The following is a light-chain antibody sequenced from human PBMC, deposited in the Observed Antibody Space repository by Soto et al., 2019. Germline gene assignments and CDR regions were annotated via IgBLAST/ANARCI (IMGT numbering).Light chain of an antibody. CDR3: QHYNSYSEA. CDR1: QTISSW. J-gene: IGKJ1*01. Sequence: DIPMTQAPSTLSGSVGERVTITCRASQTISSWLAWYQQKPGKAPKVMIYKASTLKSGVPSRFSGSGSGTECTLTISSLQPDDFATYYCQHYNSYSEAFSQGTKVDI. V-gene: IGKV1-5*03. CDR2: KAS.